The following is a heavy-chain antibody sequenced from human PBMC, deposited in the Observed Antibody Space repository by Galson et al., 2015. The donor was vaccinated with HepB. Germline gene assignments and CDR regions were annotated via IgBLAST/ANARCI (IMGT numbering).Heavy chain of an antibody. CDR1: GGTFSSYA. D-gene: IGHD5-18*01. CDR3: ARDSGYSYGLYYFDY. Sequence: SVKVSCKASGGTFSSYAISWVRQAPGQGLEWMGGIIPIFGTANYAQKFQGRVTITADESTSTAYMELSSLRSEDTAVYYCARDSGYSYGLYYFDYWGQGTLVTVSS. V-gene: IGHV1-69*13. CDR2: IIPIFGTA. J-gene: IGHJ4*02.